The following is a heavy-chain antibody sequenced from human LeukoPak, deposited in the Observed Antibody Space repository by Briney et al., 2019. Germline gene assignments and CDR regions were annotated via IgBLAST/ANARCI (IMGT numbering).Heavy chain of an antibody. Sequence: SVKVSCKASGGTFISYAISWVRQAPGQGLEWMGGIIPIFGTANYAQKFQGRVTITADESTSTAYMELSSLRSEDTAVYYCARGQYYYDSSGYFPYWFDPWGQGTLVTVSS. V-gene: IGHV1-69*13. CDR3: ARGQYYYDSSGYFPYWFDP. CDR2: IIPIFGTA. D-gene: IGHD3-22*01. J-gene: IGHJ5*02. CDR1: GGTFISYA.